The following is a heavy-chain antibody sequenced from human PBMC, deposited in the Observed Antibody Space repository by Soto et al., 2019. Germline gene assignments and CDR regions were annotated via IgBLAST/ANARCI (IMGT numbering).Heavy chain of an antibody. CDR1: GFTFSSYA. J-gene: IGHJ4*02. CDR2: ISGSGGST. D-gene: IGHD6-19*01. CDR3: AKDLGIAVALDY. V-gene: IGHV3-23*01. Sequence: GGSLRLSCAASGFTFSSYAMSWVRQVPGKGLEWVSAISGSGGSTYYADSVKGRFTISRDNSKNTLYLQMNSLRAEDTAVYYCAKDLGIAVALDYWGQGTLVNVSS.